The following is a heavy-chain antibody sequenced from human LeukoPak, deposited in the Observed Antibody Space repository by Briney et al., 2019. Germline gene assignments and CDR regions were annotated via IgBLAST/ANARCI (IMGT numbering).Heavy chain of an antibody. D-gene: IGHD5-18*01. CDR1: SGSVNSYY. Sequence: SETLSLTCTVSSGSVNSYYWSWIRQPPGKGLEWIGYIYYSGSTYYNPSLKSRVTISVDTSKNQFSLKLSSVTAADTAVYYCARHPTIRGYSYGSDDYWGQGTLVTVSS. V-gene: IGHV4-59*08. CDR2: IYYSGST. CDR3: ARHPTIRGYSYGSDDY. J-gene: IGHJ4*02.